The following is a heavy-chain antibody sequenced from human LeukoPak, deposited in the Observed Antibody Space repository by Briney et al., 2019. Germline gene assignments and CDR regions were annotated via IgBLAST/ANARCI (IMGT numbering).Heavy chain of an antibody. CDR1: GYAFTSYG. D-gene: IGHD3-10*01. CDR3: ARDRGGSGRAPESFQH. CDR2: MNPNSGNT. J-gene: IGHJ1*01. Sequence: ASVKVSCKASGYAFTSYGISWVRQATGQGLEWMGWMNPNSGNTGYAQKFQGRVTMTRNTSISTAYMELSSLRSEDTAVYYCARDRGGSGRAPESFQHWGQGTLVTVSS. V-gene: IGHV1-8*02.